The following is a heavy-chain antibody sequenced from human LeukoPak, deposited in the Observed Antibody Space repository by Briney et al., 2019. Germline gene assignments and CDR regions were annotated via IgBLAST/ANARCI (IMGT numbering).Heavy chain of an antibody. D-gene: IGHD5-24*01. J-gene: IGHJ3*02. CDR2: INPNSGGT. CDR3: ARVVRDGYNVGAFDI. Sequence: GASVKVSCKASGYTFTSYGITWVRQAPGQGLEWMGWINPNSGGTNYAQKFQGRVTMTRDTSISTAYMELSRLRSDDTAVYYCARVVRDGYNVGAFDIWGQGTMVTVSS. V-gene: IGHV1-2*02. CDR1: GYTFTSYG.